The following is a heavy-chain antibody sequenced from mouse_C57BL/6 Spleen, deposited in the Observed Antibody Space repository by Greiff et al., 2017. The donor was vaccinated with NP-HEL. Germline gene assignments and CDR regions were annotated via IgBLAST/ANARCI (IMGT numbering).Heavy chain of an antibody. CDR1: GYTFTDYN. D-gene: IGHD1-1*01. J-gene: IGHJ1*03. CDR2: INPNNGGT. CDR3: ARGIYGSSYWYFDV. Sequence: DVQLQESGPELVKPGASVKMSCKASGYTFTDYNMHWVKQSHGKSLEWIGYINPNNGGTSYNQKFKGKATLTVNKSSSTAYMELRSLTSEDSAVYYCARGIYGSSYWYFDVWGTGTTVTVSS. V-gene: IGHV1-22*01.